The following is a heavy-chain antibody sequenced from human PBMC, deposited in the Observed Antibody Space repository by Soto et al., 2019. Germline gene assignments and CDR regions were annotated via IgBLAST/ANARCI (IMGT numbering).Heavy chain of an antibody. D-gene: IGHD5-12*01. J-gene: IGHJ5*02. CDR3: AHRLGSGYDPLYNWFDP. CDR1: GFSLSTSGVG. Sequence: QITLKESGPTLVKPTQTLTLTCTFSGFSLSTSGVGVGWIRQPPGKALEWLALIYWNDDKRYSPSLKSRLTITKDTCKNQVVITMTNMDPVDTATYYCAHRLGSGYDPLYNWFDPWGQGTLVTVSS. V-gene: IGHV2-5*01. CDR2: IYWNDDK.